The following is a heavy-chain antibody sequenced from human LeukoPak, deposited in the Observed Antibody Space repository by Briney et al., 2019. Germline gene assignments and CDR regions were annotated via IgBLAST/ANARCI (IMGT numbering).Heavy chain of an antibody. Sequence: GGSLRLSCAASGSTFSSYAMHWVRQAPGKGLEWVAVISYDGSNKYYADSVKGRFTISRDNSKNTLYLQMNSLRAEDTAVYYCARDGYLAYCGGDCYLGAFDIWGQGTMVTASS. CDR2: ISYDGSNK. D-gene: IGHD2-21*02. CDR1: GSTFSSYA. V-gene: IGHV3-30-3*01. CDR3: ARDGYLAYCGGDCYLGAFDI. J-gene: IGHJ3*02.